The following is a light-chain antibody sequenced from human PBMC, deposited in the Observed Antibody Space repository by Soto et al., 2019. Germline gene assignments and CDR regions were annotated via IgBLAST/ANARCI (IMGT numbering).Light chain of an antibody. CDR2: AAS. V-gene: IGKV1-39*01. Sequence: DIQLTQSPSSLSASVGDRVTITCRASQSISNYLNWYQQKPGKAPNLLIYAASSLQSGVPLRFSGSESGTDFTLTITSLQIEDFATYYCQQTFSAPLTFGGGTKVEI. CDR3: QQTFSAPLT. CDR1: QSISNY. J-gene: IGKJ4*01.